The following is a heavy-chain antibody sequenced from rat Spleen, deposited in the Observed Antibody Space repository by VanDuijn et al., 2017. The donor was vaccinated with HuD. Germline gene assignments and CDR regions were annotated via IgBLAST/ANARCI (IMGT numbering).Heavy chain of an antibody. CDR2: ISYDGKNP. Sequence: EVQLVESDGGLVQPGRSLKLSCAASGFTFSDYYMAWVRQAPTKGLEWVATISYDGKNPYYRDSVKGRFTISRDNAKNTLYLQMNSLRSEDTATYYCTRPDSSLYVMDAWGQGASVTVSS. CDR1: GFTFSDYY. V-gene: IGHV5-29*01. J-gene: IGHJ4*01. CDR3: TRPDSSLYVMDA. D-gene: IGHD1-2*01.